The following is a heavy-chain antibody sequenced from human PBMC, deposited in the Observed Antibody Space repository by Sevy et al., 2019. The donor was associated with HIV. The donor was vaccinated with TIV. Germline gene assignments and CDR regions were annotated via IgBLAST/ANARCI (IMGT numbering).Heavy chain of an antibody. CDR1: GFSFNDHA. CDR2: VSWNSRNI. CDR3: AKDINRGCDGVNCYPYYYYFYGLDV. J-gene: IGHJ6*02. V-gene: IGHV3-9*01. D-gene: IGHD2-21*01. Sequence: GGSLRLSCAASGFSFNDHAMHWVRQVPGKGLEWVSGVSWNSRNIGYGDSVKGRFTISRDNANHSLYLELNSLRPEDTAFYYCAKDINRGCDGVNCYPYYYYFYGLDVWGQGTTVTVSS.